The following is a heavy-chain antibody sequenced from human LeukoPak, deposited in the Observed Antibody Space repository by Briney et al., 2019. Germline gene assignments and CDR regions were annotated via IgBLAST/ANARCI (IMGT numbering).Heavy chain of an antibody. Sequence: KPSETLSLTCTASGGSIIGSTSYWGWIRQPPGKGLDWIGIINYSGSTYYNPSLRSRVTISVDTSKNQFSLKLNSVTASDTAVYYCARGYDYWGQGTLVTVSS. V-gene: IGHV4-39*01. CDR3: ARGYDY. CDR2: INYSGST. CDR1: GGSIIGSTSY. J-gene: IGHJ4*02. D-gene: IGHD3-22*01.